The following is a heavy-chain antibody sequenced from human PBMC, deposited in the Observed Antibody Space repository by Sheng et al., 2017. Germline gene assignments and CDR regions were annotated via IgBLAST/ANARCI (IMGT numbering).Heavy chain of an antibody. CDR1: GFTFSTYW. V-gene: IGHV3-7*01. Sequence: EVQLVESGGGLVQPGGSLRISCAGSGFTFSTYWMSWVRQAPGRGLEWVGNDKTDGSEKFYVDSMKGRFTISRDNAKKSTVSANEEPGEPKDTAVYYXTRDAGSECYVPEYWGQGT. CDR3: TRDAGSECYVPEY. J-gene: IGHJ4*02. CDR2: DKTDGSEK. D-gene: IGHD3-10*01.